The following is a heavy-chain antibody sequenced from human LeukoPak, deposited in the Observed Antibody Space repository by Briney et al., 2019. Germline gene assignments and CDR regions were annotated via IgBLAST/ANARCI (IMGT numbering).Heavy chain of an antibody. V-gene: IGHV3-7*01. J-gene: IGHJ4*02. CDR1: GFTFTQYW. CDR3: ARGGYSLDY. Sequence: GGSLRLSCVASGFTFTQYWMTWVRQAPGKGPEWVARLHPDGSERNYVGSVEGRFTVFGDNAKSSLFLQMHSLRVEDTAVYYCARGGYSLDYLGQGTLVTVPS. D-gene: IGHD5-12*01. CDR2: LHPDGSER.